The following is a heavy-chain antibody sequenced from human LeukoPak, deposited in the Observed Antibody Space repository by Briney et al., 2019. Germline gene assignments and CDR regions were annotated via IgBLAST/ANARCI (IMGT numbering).Heavy chain of an antibody. CDR3: AKDDGSRFGRGYFDY. CDR1: GFTFSSYA. J-gene: IGHJ4*02. Sequence: GGSLRLSCAASGFTFSSYAMSWVRQAPGKGLEWVSAMSNSGGSTYYADSVKGRFTISRDNSKNTLYLQMNSLRAEDTAVYYCAKDDGSRFGRGYFDYWGQGTLVTVSS. V-gene: IGHV3-23*01. D-gene: IGHD3-10*01. CDR2: MSNSGGST.